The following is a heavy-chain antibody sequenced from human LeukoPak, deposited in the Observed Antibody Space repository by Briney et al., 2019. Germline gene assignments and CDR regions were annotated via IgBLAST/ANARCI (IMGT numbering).Heavy chain of an antibody. D-gene: IGHD4-17*01. CDR2: VSPSGGKT. J-gene: IGHJ4*02. CDR3: AKDYGGKIFDS. CDR1: GFTFSSYA. Sequence: GGSLRLSCAASGFTFSSYATSWVRQAPGTGLEWVSGVSPSGGKTYYADSAKGRFTISRDNSKNTLYLQMNSLRAEDTAVYYCAKDYGGKIFDSWGQGTLVTVSS. V-gene: IGHV3-23*01.